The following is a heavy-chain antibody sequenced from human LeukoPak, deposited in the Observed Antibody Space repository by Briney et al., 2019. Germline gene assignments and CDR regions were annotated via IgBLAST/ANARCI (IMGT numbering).Heavy chain of an antibody. D-gene: IGHD3-16*01. CDR3: ARSWGYYYYMDV. CDR1: GFTFSSYA. J-gene: IGHJ6*03. CDR2: ISYDGSNK. V-gene: IGHV3-30-3*01. Sequence: GRSLRLSCAASGFTFSSYAMHWVRQAPGKGLEWVAVISYDGSNKYYADSVKGRFTISRDNSKNTLYLQMNSLRAEDTAVYYCARSWGYYYYMDVWGKGTTVTVSS.